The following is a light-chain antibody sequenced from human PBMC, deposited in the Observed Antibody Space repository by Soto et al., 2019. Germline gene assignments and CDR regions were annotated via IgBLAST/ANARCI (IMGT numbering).Light chain of an antibody. V-gene: IGKV2-30*01. CDR2: KVS. CDR1: QILVNSDGTTY. Sequence: DVEMTQSPLSLPVTLGQPASISCRSSQILVNSDGTTYLNWFHQRPGQSPRRLIYKVSNRDSGVPDRFSGSGSGIDFTLKISRVEAEDVGVYYCMQGSHWPLTFGGGTKVEIK. J-gene: IGKJ4*01. CDR3: MQGSHWPLT.